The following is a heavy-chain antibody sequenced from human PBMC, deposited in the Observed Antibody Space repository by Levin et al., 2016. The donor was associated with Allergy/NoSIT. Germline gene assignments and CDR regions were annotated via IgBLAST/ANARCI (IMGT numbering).Heavy chain of an antibody. CDR1: GFIFNDYG. D-gene: IGHD1-26*01. CDR2: ISWVGGRT. J-gene: IGHJ4*02. V-gene: IGHV3-20*04. CDR3: ARRGRATWDF. Sequence: GGSLRLSCAASGFIFNDYGMSWVRQPPGKGLEWVSGISWVGGRTGYADSVKGRFTISRDNGKSSLYLQMNSLRAEDTAFYYCARRGRATWDFWGRGTLVTVSS.